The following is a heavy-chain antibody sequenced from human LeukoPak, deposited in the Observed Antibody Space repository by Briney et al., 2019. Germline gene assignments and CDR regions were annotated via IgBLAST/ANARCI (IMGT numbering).Heavy chain of an antibody. D-gene: IGHD2-15*01. V-gene: IGHV1-18*01. J-gene: IGHJ4*02. CDR2: ISSYNGNT. Sequence: SSVKVSCKASGYTFTSYGISWVRQAPGQGREWMGWISSYNGNTTYAQKLQGSVTMTTETSTSTAYMALRSLRSDDTAVYYCARANIVVVVAANHFDYWGQGTLVTVSS. CDR3: ARANIVVVVAANHFDY. CDR1: GYTFTSYG.